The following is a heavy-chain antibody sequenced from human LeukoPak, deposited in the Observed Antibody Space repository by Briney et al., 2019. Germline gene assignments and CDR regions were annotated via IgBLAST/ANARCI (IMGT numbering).Heavy chain of an antibody. Sequence: SEALSLTCAVSDDSISSSSYYWGWIRQRPEEGLEWIGSIYYSGTTYYNPSLKSRVTISVDTSKNQFSLKLSSVTAADTALYFCARQSTSMSTCWGQGTLVTVSS. CDR2: IYYSGTT. CDR1: DDSISSSSYY. V-gene: IGHV4-39*01. D-gene: IGHD3-3*02. J-gene: IGHJ4*02. CDR3: ARQSTSMSTC.